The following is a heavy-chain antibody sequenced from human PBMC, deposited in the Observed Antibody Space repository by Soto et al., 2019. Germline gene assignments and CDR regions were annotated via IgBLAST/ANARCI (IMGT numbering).Heavy chain of an antibody. CDR2: IYHSGST. CDR1: GGSISSGGYS. J-gene: IGHJ4*02. D-gene: IGHD6-19*01. Sequence: QLQLQESGSGLVKPSQTLSLTCAVSGGSISSGGYSWSWIRQPPGKGLEWIGYIYHSGSTYYNPSLKSRVTISVNRSKNQVSLKLSSVTAADRAVYYCASAGGLGAVAADYWGQGTLVTVSS. CDR3: ASAGGLGAVAADY. V-gene: IGHV4-30-2*01.